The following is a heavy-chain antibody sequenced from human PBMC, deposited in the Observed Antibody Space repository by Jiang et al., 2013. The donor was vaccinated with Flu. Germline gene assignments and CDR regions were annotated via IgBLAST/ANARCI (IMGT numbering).Heavy chain of an antibody. Sequence: VQLVESGGGLVQPGGSLRLSCAASGFSFRTYWMHWVRQAPGKGLVWLSRISPDGSSISYADSVKGRFTISRDNAKNTLYLQMNSLRAEDTALYSCAGWGHVVPTAPDGSDFWGQGQWSQSPQ. V-gene: IGHV3-74*01. CDR2: ISPDGSSI. D-gene: IGHD2-21*02. CDR3: AGWGHVVPTAPDGSDF. J-gene: IGHJ3*01. CDR1: GFSFRTYW.